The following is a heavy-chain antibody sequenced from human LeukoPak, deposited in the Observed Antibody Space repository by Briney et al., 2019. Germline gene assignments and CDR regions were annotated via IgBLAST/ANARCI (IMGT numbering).Heavy chain of an antibody. Sequence: GPLRLSCAASGFSFTAYWMSWVRQAPGKGLEWVASIKQDGDENYYVDSVMGRFTISRDNAKNSVYLEMTCLRAEDTAVYYCAIDRGANYYGSLHLFDYWGQGTLVSVSS. J-gene: IGHJ4*02. CDR3: AIDRGANYYGSLHLFDY. D-gene: IGHD3-10*01. V-gene: IGHV3-7*01. CDR2: IKQDGDEN. CDR1: GFSFTAYW.